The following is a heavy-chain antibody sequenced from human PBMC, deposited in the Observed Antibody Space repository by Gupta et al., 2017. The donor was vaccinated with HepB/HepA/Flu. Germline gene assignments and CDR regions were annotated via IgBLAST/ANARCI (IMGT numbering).Heavy chain of an antibody. CDR1: GGSISSSSYY. CDR2: IYYSGST. Sequence: QLQLQESGPGLVKPSETLSLTCTVSGGSISSSSYYWGWIRQPPGKGLEWIGSIYYSGSTYYNPSLKSRVTISVDTSKNQFSLKLSSVTAADTAVYYCARDGTYYYDSSGSQGWFDPWGQGTLVTVSS. V-gene: IGHV4-39*02. CDR3: ARDGTYYYDSSGSQGWFDP. D-gene: IGHD3-22*01. J-gene: IGHJ5*02.